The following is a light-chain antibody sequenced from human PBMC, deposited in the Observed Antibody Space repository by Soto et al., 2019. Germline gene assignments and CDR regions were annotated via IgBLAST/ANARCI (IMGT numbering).Light chain of an antibody. CDR3: QQYNSYWT. Sequence: DIQITQSPSTLSASVAYRVTITCRASQSISIWLAWYQQKPGKAPKLLIYDASSLETGVPSRFSGSGSGTESILTISSLKPDDFATYYCQQYNSYWTFGQGTKVDIK. J-gene: IGKJ1*01. CDR1: QSISIW. V-gene: IGKV1-5*01. CDR2: DAS.